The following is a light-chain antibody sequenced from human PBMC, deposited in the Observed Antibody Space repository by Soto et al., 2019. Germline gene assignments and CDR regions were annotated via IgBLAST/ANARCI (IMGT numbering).Light chain of an antibody. Sequence: ETVLTQSPGTLSLSPGERATLSCRASQSVSSSYLAWYQQKPGQAPRLLIYGASSRATGIPDRFSGSGSGTDFALTISRLEPEGFAVYYCQQYGNSPAFGGGTKVEIK. CDR2: GAS. CDR1: QSVSSSY. CDR3: QQYGNSPA. J-gene: IGKJ4*01. V-gene: IGKV3-20*01.